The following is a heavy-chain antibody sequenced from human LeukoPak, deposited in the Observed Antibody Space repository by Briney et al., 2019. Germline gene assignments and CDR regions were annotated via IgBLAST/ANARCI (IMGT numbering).Heavy chain of an antibody. D-gene: IGHD1-26*01. V-gene: IGHV3-21*05. Sequence: GGSLRLSCAASGFTFSAFGMHWVRQAPGKGLEWVSYISSSSSYTNYADSVKGRFTISRDNAKNSLYLQMNSLGAEDTAVYYCARRIVGATNYFDYWGQGTLVTVSS. J-gene: IGHJ4*02. CDR2: ISSSSSYT. CDR1: GFTFSAFG. CDR3: ARRIVGATNYFDY.